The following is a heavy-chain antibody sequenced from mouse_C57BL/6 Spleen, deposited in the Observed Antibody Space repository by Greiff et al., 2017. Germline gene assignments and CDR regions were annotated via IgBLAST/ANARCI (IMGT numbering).Heavy chain of an antibody. J-gene: IGHJ4*01. CDR1: GYAFSSYW. Sequence: ESGAELVKPGASVKISCKASGYAFSSYWMNWVKQRPGKGLEWIGQIYPGDGDTNYNGKFKGKATLTADKSSSTAYMQLSSLTSEDSAVYFCARSAQAWAMDYWGQGTSVTVSS. CDR2: IYPGDGDT. CDR3: ARSAQAWAMDY. D-gene: IGHD3-2*02. V-gene: IGHV1-80*01.